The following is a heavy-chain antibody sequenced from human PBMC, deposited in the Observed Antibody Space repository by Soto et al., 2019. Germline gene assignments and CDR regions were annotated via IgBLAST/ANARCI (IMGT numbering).Heavy chain of an antibody. CDR3: AVYGDYDAFDI. CDR2: ISAYNGNT. V-gene: IGHV1-18*01. CDR1: GYTFTSYG. D-gene: IGHD4-17*01. Sequence: ASVKVSCKASGYTFTSYGISWVRQAPGQGLEWMGWISAYNGNTNYAQRLQGRVTMTTDTSTSTDYMELRSLRSDDTAVYYCAVYGDYDAFDIWGQGTMVTVSS. J-gene: IGHJ3*02.